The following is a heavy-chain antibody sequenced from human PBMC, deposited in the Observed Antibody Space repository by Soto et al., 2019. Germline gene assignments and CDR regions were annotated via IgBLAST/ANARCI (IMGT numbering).Heavy chain of an antibody. J-gene: IGHJ6*02. CDR1: GYTFTSYG. CDR3: ARDRGSGWPYYYYYYGMDV. CDR2: ISAYNGNT. V-gene: IGHV1-18*01. Sequence: QVQLVQSGAEVKKPGASEKVSCKASGYTFTSYGISWVRQAPGQGLEWMGWISAYNGNTNYAQKLQGRVTMTTDTSTSTAYMELRSLRSDDTAVYYCARDRGSGWPYYYYYYGMDVWGQGTTVTVSS. D-gene: IGHD6-19*01.